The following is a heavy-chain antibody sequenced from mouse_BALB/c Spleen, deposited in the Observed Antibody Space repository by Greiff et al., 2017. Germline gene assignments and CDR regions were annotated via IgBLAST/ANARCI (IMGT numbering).Heavy chain of an antibody. CDR3: ASHYYALDY. CDR1: GFAFSSYA. CDR2: ISSGGGST. Sequence: EVHLVESGGGLVKPGGSLKLSCAASGFAFSSYAMSWVRQTPEKRLEWVAYISSGGGSTYYPDTVKGRFTISRDNAKNTLYLQMSSLKSEDTAMYYCASHYYALDYWGQGTTLTVSS. J-gene: IGHJ2*01. V-gene: IGHV5-12-1*01. D-gene: IGHD1-1*01.